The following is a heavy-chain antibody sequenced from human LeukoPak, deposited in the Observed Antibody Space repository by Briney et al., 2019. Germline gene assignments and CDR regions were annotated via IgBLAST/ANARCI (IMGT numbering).Heavy chain of an antibody. V-gene: IGHV3-72*01. CDR2: IRNKANSYSM. CDR1: GFTFSDYY. CDR3: TRDLTGDY. D-gene: IGHD3-9*01. Sequence: SGGSLRLSCAASGFTFSDYYMDWVRQAPGKGLEWVGRIRNKANSYSMDYAASVKDRFTISRDDSKNSLYLQMNSLNTEDTAVYYCTRDLTGDYWGQGTLVTVSS. J-gene: IGHJ4*02.